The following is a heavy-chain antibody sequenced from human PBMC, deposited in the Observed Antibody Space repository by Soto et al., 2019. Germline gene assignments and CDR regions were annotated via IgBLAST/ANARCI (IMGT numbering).Heavy chain of an antibody. CDR2: IYYSGYT. V-gene: IGHV4-30-4*01. Sequence: QVQLQESGPGLVKASQTLSLTCTVSGGSISSGDYNWSWIRQPPGKGLEWIGYIYYSGYTYNNPSXKRXVTISVDTSKNQFSLKLSSVTAADTAVYYCARSGDYVPFDYWGQGTLVTVSS. CDR3: ARSGDYVPFDY. CDR1: GGSISSGDYN. J-gene: IGHJ4*02. D-gene: IGHD4-17*01.